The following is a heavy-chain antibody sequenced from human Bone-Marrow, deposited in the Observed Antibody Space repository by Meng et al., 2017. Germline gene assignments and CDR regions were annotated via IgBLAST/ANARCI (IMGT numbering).Heavy chain of an antibody. CDR3: ARETPNDMCRGIIRNYGMDV. Sequence: SETLSLTCTVSGYSISSGYYWGWSRQPPGKGLEWIGSIYHSGSTYYNPSLKRRVTIPVDTSKNHFSRKLSSVTAGDTPVYYCARETPNDMCRGIIRNYGMDVWGQGTTVTVSS. CDR2: IYHSGST. J-gene: IGHJ6*02. CDR1: GYSISSGYY. V-gene: IGHV4-38-2*02. D-gene: IGHD3-10*01.